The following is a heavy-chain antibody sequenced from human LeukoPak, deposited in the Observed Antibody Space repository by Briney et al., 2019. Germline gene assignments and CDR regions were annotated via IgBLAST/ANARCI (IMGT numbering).Heavy chain of an antibody. CDR2: IKQDGSVK. CDR3: ARIGYSSSSLDF. V-gene: IGHV3-7*03. CDR1: GFNFKNYW. Sequence: GGSLRLSCAASGFNFKNYWMHWVRQAPGKGLEWVANIKQDGSVKYYVDSVKGRFTISRDNTKNSVYLQMISLRAEDTAVYKCARIGYSSSSLDFWGRGTLVTVSS. J-gene: IGHJ4*02. D-gene: IGHD6-6*01.